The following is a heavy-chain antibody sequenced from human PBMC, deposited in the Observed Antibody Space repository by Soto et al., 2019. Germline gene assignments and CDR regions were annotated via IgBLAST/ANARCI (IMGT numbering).Heavy chain of an antibody. CDR3: ARDGGYSYGYTYYYYGMDV. J-gene: IGHJ6*02. CDR1: GYTFTSYG. Sequence: ASVKVSCKASGYTFTSYGISWVRQAPGQGLEWMGWISAYNGNTNYAQKLQGRVTMTTDTSTSTAYMELRSLRSEETGVYYCARDGGYSYGYTYYYYGMDVWGQGNTVTVS. CDR2: ISAYNGNT. V-gene: IGHV1-18*04. D-gene: IGHD5-18*01.